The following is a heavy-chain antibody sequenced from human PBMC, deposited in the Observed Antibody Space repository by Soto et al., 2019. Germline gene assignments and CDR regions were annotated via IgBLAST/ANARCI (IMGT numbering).Heavy chain of an antibody. CDR1: GFTFSSYA. CDR3: AKDKRWCDSSGYPLGYY. J-gene: IGHJ4*02. V-gene: IGHV3-23*01. D-gene: IGHD3-22*01. CDR2: ISGSGGST. Sequence: EVQLLESGGGLVQPGGSLRLSCAASGFTFSSYAMSWVRQAPGKGLEWVSAISGSGGSTYYADSVKGRFTISRDNSKNTLYVQMISLSAEDTAVYYGAKDKRWCDSSGYPLGYYWGQGTLVTVSS.